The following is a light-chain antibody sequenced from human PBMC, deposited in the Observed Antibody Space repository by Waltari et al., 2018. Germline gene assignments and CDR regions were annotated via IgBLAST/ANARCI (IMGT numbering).Light chain of an antibody. CDR1: NIVAKS. CDR3: QVWDTSADHLVV. V-gene: IGLV3-21*04. J-gene: IGLJ2*01. Sequence: SYVLTPPPSASVAPGTTASITCGGNNIVAKSVTWYQQKPGQAPILLIYFDSDRPSGIPDRFSGSNSGHTATLTISRVEAGDEAAYYCQVWDTSADHLVVFGGGTNLTVV. CDR2: FDS.